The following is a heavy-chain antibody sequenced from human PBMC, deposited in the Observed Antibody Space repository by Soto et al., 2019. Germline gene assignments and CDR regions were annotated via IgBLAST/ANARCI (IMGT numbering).Heavy chain of an antibody. CDR3: ARDLWGYCGTDCYPLDV. J-gene: IGHJ6*02. D-gene: IGHD2-21*02. CDR2: MYNTGTT. CDR1: GGSISSGGYY. V-gene: IGHV4-61*08. Sequence: PSETLSLTCTVSGGSISSGGYYWSWIRQHPGKGLEWIGYMYNTGTTVYNPSLKSRVTISVDTSKNQFSLKLNSVTAADTAVYYCARDLWGYCGTDCYPLDVWGQGTTVTVSS.